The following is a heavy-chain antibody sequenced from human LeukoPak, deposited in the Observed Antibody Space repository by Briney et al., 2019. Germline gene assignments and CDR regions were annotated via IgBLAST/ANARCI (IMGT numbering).Heavy chain of an antibody. J-gene: IGHJ5*02. CDR3: ARQVPTMVRGVIITNWFDP. CDR2: IYTSGST. D-gene: IGHD3-10*01. Sequence: SETLSLTCTVSGGSISSYYWSWIRHPPGKGLEWIGYIYTSGSTNYNPSLKSRVTISVDTSKNQFSLKLSSVTAADTAVYYCARQVPTMVRGVIITNWFDPWGQGTLVTVSS. CDR1: GGSISSYY. V-gene: IGHV4-4*09.